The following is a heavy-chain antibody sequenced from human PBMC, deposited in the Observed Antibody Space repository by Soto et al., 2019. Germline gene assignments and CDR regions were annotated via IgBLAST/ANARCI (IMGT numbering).Heavy chain of an antibody. CDR2: ISSGSDYI. V-gene: IGHV3-21*06. D-gene: IGHD1-26*01. CDR3: GRVAVGNTYLFDY. CDR1: GFIFSIYS. J-gene: IGHJ4*02. Sequence: GGPLRLSFAASGFIFSIYSMNWVLQAPGKGLEWVSSISSGSDYILYEESVKGRFTISKDNTKNSVYLKMNNMRVEDTGIYYCGRVAVGNTYLFDYWGQGTLVTVSS.